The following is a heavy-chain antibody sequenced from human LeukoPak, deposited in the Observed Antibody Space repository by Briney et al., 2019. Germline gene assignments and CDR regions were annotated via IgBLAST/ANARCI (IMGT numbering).Heavy chain of an antibody. CDR1: GFTFSNAW. Sequence: PGGSLGLSCAASGFTFSNAWMSWVRQAPGKGLEWVAHIKQDGSEKYYVDSVKGRFTISRDNAKNSLYLQMNSLRAEDTAVYYCARIVGYCSSTSCYIHFDYWGQGTLVTVSS. CDR3: ARIVGYCSSTSCYIHFDY. J-gene: IGHJ4*02. V-gene: IGHV3-7*01. CDR2: IKQDGSEK. D-gene: IGHD2-2*02.